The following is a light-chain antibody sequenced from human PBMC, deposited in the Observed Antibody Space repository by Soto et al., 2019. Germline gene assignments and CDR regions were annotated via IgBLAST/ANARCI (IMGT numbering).Light chain of an antibody. CDR2: SNN. Sequence: QSVLTQPPSASGTPGQRVTISCSGSSSNIGINTVNWYQQLPGTAPKLLIYSNNQRPSGVPDRFSGSKSGTSASLAISGLQSEDEGDYFCAAWDDSLNGRVFGGGTKLTVL. V-gene: IGLV1-44*01. CDR1: SSNIGINT. J-gene: IGLJ3*02. CDR3: AAWDDSLNGRV.